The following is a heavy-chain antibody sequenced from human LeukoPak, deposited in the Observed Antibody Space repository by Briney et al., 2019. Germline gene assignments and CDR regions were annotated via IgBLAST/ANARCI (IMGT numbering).Heavy chain of an antibody. J-gene: IGHJ4*02. CDR3: ARFSGYDDTGHHYLDN. D-gene: IGHD3-16*01. CDR2: IYYTGGT. V-gene: IGHV4-59*08. Sequence: SETLSLTCTVSGGSISPHYWSWIRQPPEKGLEWIGYIYYTGGTNYSSSLKGRVTISVDTSTNQFSLKLSSVTAADTAVYYCARFSGYDDTGHHYLDNWGQGTLVTVSS. CDR1: GGSISPHY.